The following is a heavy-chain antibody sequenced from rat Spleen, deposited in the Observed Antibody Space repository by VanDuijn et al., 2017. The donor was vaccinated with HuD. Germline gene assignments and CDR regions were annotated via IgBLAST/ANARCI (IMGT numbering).Heavy chain of an antibody. D-gene: IGHD1-4*01. J-gene: IGHJ2*01. Sequence: QVQLKESGPGLVQPSQTLSLACTVSGFSLTSYHVHWVRQPSGKGLEWMGVIWTGGSTEYNSALKSRLSISRDTSKSQVFLKMNSLQTEDTATYYCARGLPGLIGDYWGQGVMVTVSS. CDR2: IWTGGST. V-gene: IGHV2-43*01. CDR3: ARGLPGLIGDY. CDR1: GFSLTSYH.